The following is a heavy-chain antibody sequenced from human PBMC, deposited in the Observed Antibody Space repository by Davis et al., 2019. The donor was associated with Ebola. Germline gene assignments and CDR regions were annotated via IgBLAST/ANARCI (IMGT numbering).Heavy chain of an antibody. CDR3: ARQGHGWFFDY. CDR2: IDPTDSET. D-gene: IGHD6-19*01. V-gene: IGHV5-10-1*01. CDR1: RHTFTNYW. Sequence: GESLKISCKGSRHTFTNYWITWVRQMPGKGLEWMGRIDPTDSETNYSPSFQGHVTFSIDKSINTAYLQLTSLKASDTATYFCARQGHGWFFDYWGQGTLVTVSS. J-gene: IGHJ4*02.